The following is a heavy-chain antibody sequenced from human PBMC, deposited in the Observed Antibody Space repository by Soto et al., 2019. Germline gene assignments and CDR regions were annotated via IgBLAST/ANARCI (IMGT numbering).Heavy chain of an antibody. V-gene: IGHV3-30-3*01. D-gene: IGHD3-3*01. CDR3: ARDFYDFWSGYPLYYFDY. CDR2: ISYDGSNK. CDR1: GFTFSNYA. J-gene: IGHJ4*02. Sequence: GGSLRLSCAASGFTFSNYAMHWVRQAPGKGLEWVAVISYDGSNKYYADSVKGRFTISRDNSKNTLYLQMNSLRAEDTAVYYCARDFYDFWSGYPLYYFDYWGQGTLVTVSS.